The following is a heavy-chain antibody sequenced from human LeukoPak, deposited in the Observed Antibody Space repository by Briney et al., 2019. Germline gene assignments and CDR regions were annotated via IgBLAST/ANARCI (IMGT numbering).Heavy chain of an antibody. J-gene: IGHJ4*02. CDR1: GYTFTSYD. CDR3: ARDSRCCSSTSCYGFCGAYYFDY. D-gene: IGHD2-2*01. CDR2: INPSGGST. V-gene: IGHV1-46*01. Sequence: ASVKVSCKASGYTFTSYDINWVRQAPGQGLEWMGIINPSGGSTSYAQKFHGRVTMTRDTSTSTVYMELSSLRSEDTAVYYCARDSRCCSSTSCYGFCGAYYFDYWGQGTLVTVSS.